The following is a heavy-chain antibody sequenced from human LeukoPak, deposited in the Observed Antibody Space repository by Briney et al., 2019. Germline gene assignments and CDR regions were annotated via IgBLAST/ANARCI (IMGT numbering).Heavy chain of an antibody. CDR1: GGSFSSSDYY. D-gene: IGHD1-26*01. CDR3: ARWGPWELPAAAFDI. V-gene: IGHV4-61*02. J-gene: IGHJ3*02. Sequence: PSETLSLTCTVSGGSFSSSDYYWSWIRQPAGKGLEWIGRIYTSGSTNYNPSLKSRVTMSVDTSKNQFSLKLSSVTAADTAVYYCARWGPWELPAAAFDIWGQGTMVTVSS. CDR2: IYTSGST.